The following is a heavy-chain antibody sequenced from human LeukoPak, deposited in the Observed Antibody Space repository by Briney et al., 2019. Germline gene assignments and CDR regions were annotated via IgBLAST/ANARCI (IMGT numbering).Heavy chain of an antibody. D-gene: IGHD2-2*01. V-gene: IGHV3-21*01. CDR2: ISSSSSYI. CDR3: ARRFKQDQLLLDFDY. Sequence: PGGSLRLSCAASGFTFSSYSMNWVRQAPGKGLEWVSSISSSSSYIYYADSVKGRFTISRDNAKNSLYLQMNSLRAEDTAVYYCARRFKQDQLLLDFDYWGQGTLVTVSS. CDR1: GFTFSSYS. J-gene: IGHJ4*02.